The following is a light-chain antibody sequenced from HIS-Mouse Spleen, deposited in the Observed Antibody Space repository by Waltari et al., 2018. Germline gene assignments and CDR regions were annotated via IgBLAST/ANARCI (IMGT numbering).Light chain of an antibody. CDR3: SSYTSSSTNV. J-gene: IGLJ6*01. CDR1: SSDVGGYNS. V-gene: IGLV2-14*03. CDR2: DVS. Sequence: QSALTQPASVSGSPGQSITISCTGTSSDVGGYNSVPWYQQHPGKAPKLMIYDVSNRPSGVSNRFSGSKSGNTASLTISGLQAEDEADYYCSSYTSSSTNVFGSGTKVTVL.